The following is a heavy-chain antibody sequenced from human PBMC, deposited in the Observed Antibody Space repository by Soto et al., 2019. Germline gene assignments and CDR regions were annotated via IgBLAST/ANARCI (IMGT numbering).Heavy chain of an antibody. CDR3: AKGCSSTSCRNRENWFDP. Sequence: EVQLLESGGGLVQPGGSLRLSCAASGFTFSSYAMSWVRQAPGKGLEWVSAISGSGGSTYYADSVKGRFTISRDNSKNTRYLQMNSLRAEDTAVYYCAKGCSSTSCRNRENWFDPWGQGTLVTVSS. D-gene: IGHD2-2*01. V-gene: IGHV3-23*01. J-gene: IGHJ5*02. CDR2: ISGSGGST. CDR1: GFTFSSYA.